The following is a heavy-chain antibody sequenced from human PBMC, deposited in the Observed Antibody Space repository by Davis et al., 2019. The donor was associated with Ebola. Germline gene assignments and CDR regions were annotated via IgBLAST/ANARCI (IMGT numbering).Heavy chain of an antibody. D-gene: IGHD6-19*01. Sequence: MPGGSLRLSCAVSGGSISTSNWWRWVRQHPGKGLEWIGEIYHRGSTNYNPSLKSRVTISADKSKNQFSLKLSSVTAADTAVYYCTRLSSSGSYALFDYWGQGTLVTVSS. CDR1: GGSISTSNW. V-gene: IGHV4-4*02. CDR2: IYHRGST. J-gene: IGHJ4*02. CDR3: TRLSSSGSYALFDY.